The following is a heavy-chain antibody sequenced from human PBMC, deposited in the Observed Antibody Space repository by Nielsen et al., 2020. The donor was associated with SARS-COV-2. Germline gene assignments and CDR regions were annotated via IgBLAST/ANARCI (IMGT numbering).Heavy chain of an antibody. Sequence: SETLSLTCAVYSGSFSGHYWSWIRQPPGKGLEWIGEINHSGSTNYNPSLKSRVTISVDTSKNQFSLKLSSVTAADTAVYYCARVLGIAAAGLYYYYMDVWGKGTTVTVSS. CDR1: SGSFSGHY. D-gene: IGHD6-13*01. CDR2: INHSGST. J-gene: IGHJ6*03. V-gene: IGHV4-34*01. CDR3: ARVLGIAAAGLYYYYMDV.